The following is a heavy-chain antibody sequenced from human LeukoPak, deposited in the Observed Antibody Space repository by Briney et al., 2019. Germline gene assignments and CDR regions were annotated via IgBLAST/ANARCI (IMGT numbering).Heavy chain of an antibody. V-gene: IGHV3-74*01. Sequence: GGSLRLSCAASGFTFSKYWMLWVRPAPGKGLESVSRINTDGTVTTYADSVKGRFTVSRDNADNTMFLQMNSVRDEDTAVYYCATKQWLAPPPDSWGQGTPVTVSS. J-gene: IGHJ4*02. CDR2: INTDGTVT. D-gene: IGHD6-19*01. CDR1: GFTFSKYW. CDR3: ATKQWLAPPPDS.